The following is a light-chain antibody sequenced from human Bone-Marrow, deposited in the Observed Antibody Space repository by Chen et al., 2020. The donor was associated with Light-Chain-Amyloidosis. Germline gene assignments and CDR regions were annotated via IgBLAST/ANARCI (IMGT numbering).Light chain of an antibody. Sequence: SYELTQPPSVSGSPGQTARITCSGDDLPTKYAYWYQQKPGQAPVLVIHRDTERPSGISERFSGSSSGTTATLTISGVQAEDEADYHCQSVDSSGTYEVIFGGGTKLTVL. CDR3: QSVDSSGTYEVI. J-gene: IGLJ2*01. CDR2: RDT. CDR1: DLPTKY. V-gene: IGLV3-25*03.